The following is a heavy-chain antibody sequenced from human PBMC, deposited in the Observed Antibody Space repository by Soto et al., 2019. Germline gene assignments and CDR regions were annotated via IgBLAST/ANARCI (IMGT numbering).Heavy chain of an antibody. CDR1: GFTFSACG. CDR2: IWYDGSNQ. Sequence: PGGSLRLSCAASGFTFSACGMHWVRQAPGEGLEWVAVIWYDGSNQFYADSVKGRFTISRDNSKSTVYLQMNSLKAEDTAVYYCAKEGAAAAQEDYFDFWGQGTLVTVSS. CDR3: AKEGAAAAQEDYFDF. V-gene: IGHV3-33*06. D-gene: IGHD6-13*01. J-gene: IGHJ4*02.